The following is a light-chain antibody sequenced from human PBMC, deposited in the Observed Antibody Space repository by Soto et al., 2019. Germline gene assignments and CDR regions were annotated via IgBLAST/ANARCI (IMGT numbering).Light chain of an antibody. CDR2: KAS. Sequence: IQMTQSPSTLSASVGDSVTITCRASQSISSWLAWYQQKPGKAPNLLIYKASSLESGVPSRFSGSASAKEFTRTISSLQRDDFANYCWQQYNSYPWTFGQGTKLELK. CDR3: QQYNSYPWT. V-gene: IGKV1-5*03. J-gene: IGKJ1*01. CDR1: QSISSW.